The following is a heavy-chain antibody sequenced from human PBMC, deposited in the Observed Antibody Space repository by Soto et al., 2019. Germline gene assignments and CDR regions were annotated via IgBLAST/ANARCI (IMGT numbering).Heavy chain of an antibody. J-gene: IGHJ6*02. D-gene: IGHD5-18*01. CDR2: ISSSSSTI. CDR3: AREERYSCGTYCGMDV. V-gene: IGHV3-48*02. Sequence: GGSLRLSCAASGFTFSSYSMNWVRQAPGKGLEWVSYISSSSSTIYYADSVKGRFTISRDNAKNSLYLQMNSLRDEDTAVYYCAREERYSCGTYCGMDVWGQGTTVTVSS. CDR1: GFTFSSYS.